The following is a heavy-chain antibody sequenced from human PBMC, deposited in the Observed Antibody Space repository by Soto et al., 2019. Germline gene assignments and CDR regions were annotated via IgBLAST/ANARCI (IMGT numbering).Heavy chain of an antibody. V-gene: IGHV1-24*01. CDR3: AFTAPGDACDI. CDR2: FDPEDGET. Sequence: ASVKGSCKVSGYTLTELSMDWVRQAPGKGLEWMGGFDPEDGETIYAQKFQGRVTMTEDTSTDTAYMELSSLRSEDTAVYYCAFTAPGDACDIWGQGTMVTVSS. J-gene: IGHJ3*02. CDR1: GYTLTELS.